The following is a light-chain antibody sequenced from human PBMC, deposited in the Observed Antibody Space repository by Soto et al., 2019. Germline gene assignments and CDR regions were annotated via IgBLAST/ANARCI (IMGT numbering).Light chain of an antibody. CDR3: CSYAGDTTFFV. Sequence: QSVLTQPASMSGSPGQSITISCTGTSSDVGSYYPVSWFQQHPGKAPKLIIYEVNKRRSGVSDRFSGSKSGNTASLTISGLQAADEAEYYCCSYAGDTTFFVFGTGTKVTVL. J-gene: IGLJ1*01. CDR2: EVN. V-gene: IGLV2-23*02. CDR1: SSDVGSYYP.